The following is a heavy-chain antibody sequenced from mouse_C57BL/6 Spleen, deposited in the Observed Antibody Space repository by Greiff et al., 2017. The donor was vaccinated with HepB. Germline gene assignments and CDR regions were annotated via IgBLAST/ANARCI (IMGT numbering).Heavy chain of an antibody. Sequence: QVQLQQSGAELARPGASVKLSCKASGYTFTSYGISWVKQRTGQGLEWIGEIYPRSGNTYYNEKFKGKATLTADKSSSTAYMELRSLTSEDSAVYFCARERDWDYWYFDVWGTGTTVTVSS. CDR3: ARERDWDYWYFDV. CDR1: GYTFTSYG. V-gene: IGHV1-81*01. CDR2: IYPRSGNT. D-gene: IGHD4-1*01. J-gene: IGHJ1*03.